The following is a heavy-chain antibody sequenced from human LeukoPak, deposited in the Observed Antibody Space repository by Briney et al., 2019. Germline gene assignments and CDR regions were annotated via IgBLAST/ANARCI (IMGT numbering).Heavy chain of an antibody. D-gene: IGHD3-3*01. CDR3: ATAHLHYDFWSGRNPMDV. V-gene: IGHV1-24*01. CDR1: GYTLTELS. Sequence: GASVKVSCKVSGYTLTELSMRWVRQAPGKGLEWMGGFDPEDGETIYAQKFQGRVTMTEDTSTDTAYMELSSLRSEDTAVYYCATAHLHYDFWSGRNPMDVWGKGTTVTVSS. CDR2: FDPEDGET. J-gene: IGHJ6*03.